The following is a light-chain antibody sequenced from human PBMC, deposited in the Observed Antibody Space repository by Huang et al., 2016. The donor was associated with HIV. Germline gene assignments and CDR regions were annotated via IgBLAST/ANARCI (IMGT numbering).Light chain of an antibody. CDR2: MAS. CDR3: QQFYNMPYT. V-gene: IGKV4-1*01. Sequence: DILLTQSPDSLAVSLGERATLTCRSSRSLLFASNSKNFLDWYQHKPGQSPKLLMYMASVRESGVPKLFTGSGSGTEFTLTIASLQAEDVAVYYCQQFYNMPYTFGRGTRLEI. CDR1: RSLLFASNSKNF. J-gene: IGKJ2*01.